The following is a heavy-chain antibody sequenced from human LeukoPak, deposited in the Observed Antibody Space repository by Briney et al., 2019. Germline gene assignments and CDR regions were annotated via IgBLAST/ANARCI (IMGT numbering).Heavy chain of an antibody. D-gene: IGHD6-13*01. CDR3: ARDADSSSGPLNNWFDP. V-gene: IGHV1-46*01. CDR2: INPSGGST. J-gene: IGHJ5*02. Sequence: ASVKVSCKASGYTFTSYYMHWVRQAPGQGLEWMGIINPSGGSTSHAQKFQGRVTMTRDTSTSTVYMELSSLRSEDTAVYYCARDADSSSGPLNNWFDPWGQGTLVTVSS. CDR1: GYTFTSYY.